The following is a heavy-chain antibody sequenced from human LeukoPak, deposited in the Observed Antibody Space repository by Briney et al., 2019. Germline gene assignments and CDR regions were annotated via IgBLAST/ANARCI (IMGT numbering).Heavy chain of an antibody. D-gene: IGHD2-21*02. J-gene: IGHJ4*02. CDR1: GGSISSGGYY. Sequence: MPSETLSLTCAVSGGSISSGGYYWGWIRQPPGKGLEWIGSIYYSGSTYYNPSLKSRVTISVDTSKNQFSLKLSSVTAADTAVYYCARHTLIVVVTAISLFDYWGQGTLVTVSS. V-gene: IGHV4-39*01. CDR3: ARHTLIVVVTAISLFDY. CDR2: IYYSGST.